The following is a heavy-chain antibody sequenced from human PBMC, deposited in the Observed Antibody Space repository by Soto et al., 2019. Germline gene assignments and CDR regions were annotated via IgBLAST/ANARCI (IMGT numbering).Heavy chain of an antibody. CDR3: ARPPLYSSGGYFDS. CDR2: IIVSGGST. V-gene: IGHV3-23*01. Sequence: GGSLRLSCAASGFTFSSYVMSWVRQAPGKGLEWVSTIIVSGGSTYYADSVRGRFTISRDRSNNTLYLQMNSLRAEDTAVYFCARPPLYSSGGYFDSWGHGTLVTAPQ. D-gene: IGHD6-19*01. CDR1: GFTFSSYV. J-gene: IGHJ4*01.